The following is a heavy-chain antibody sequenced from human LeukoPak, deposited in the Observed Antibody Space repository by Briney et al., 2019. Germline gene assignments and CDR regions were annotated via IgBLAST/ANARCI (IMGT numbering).Heavy chain of an antibody. Sequence: SETLSLTCTVSGGSISSYYWSWIRQPPGKGLEWIGYIYYSGSTNYNPSLKSRVTISVDTSKNQFSLKLSSVTAADTAVYYCASVLLWFDRGVGAFDIWGQGTMVTVSS. J-gene: IGHJ3*02. V-gene: IGHV4-59*12. CDR2: IYYSGST. CDR1: GGSISSYY. D-gene: IGHD3-10*01. CDR3: ASVLLWFDRGVGAFDI.